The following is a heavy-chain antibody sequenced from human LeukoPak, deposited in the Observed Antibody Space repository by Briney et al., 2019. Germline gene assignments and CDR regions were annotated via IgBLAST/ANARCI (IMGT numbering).Heavy chain of an antibody. D-gene: IGHD4-17*01. CDR2: ISSSSYI. V-gene: IGHV3-21*01. CDR1: GFTFSSYS. Sequence: GGSLRLSCAASGFTFSSYSMNWVRQAPGKGLEWVSSISSSSYIYYADSVKGRFIISRDNARNSLFLQMSGLRAEDTAVYYCARGRYGDYLSDYWGQGTLVTVSS. J-gene: IGHJ4*02. CDR3: ARGRYGDYLSDY.